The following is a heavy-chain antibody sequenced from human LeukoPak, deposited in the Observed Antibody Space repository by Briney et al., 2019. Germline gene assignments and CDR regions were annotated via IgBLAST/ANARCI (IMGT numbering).Heavy chain of an antibody. CDR3: ARGRRHSSSWYYAGSNWFDP. CDR2: IYHSGST. Sequence: SETLSLTCAVSGYSISSGYYWGWIRQPPGKGLEWIGSIYHSGSTYYNPSLKRRVTISVDTSKHQFSLTLTSVTAADTAVYYCARGRRHSSSWYYAGSNWFDPWGQGTLVTVSS. D-gene: IGHD6-13*01. J-gene: IGHJ5*02. V-gene: IGHV4-38-2*01. CDR1: GYSISSGYY.